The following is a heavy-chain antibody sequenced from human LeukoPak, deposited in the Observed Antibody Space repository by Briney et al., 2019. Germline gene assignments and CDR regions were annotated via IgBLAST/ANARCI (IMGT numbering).Heavy chain of an antibody. V-gene: IGHV1-46*01. CDR3: ARLLDYYDTTGYYLGGTQGWFDP. D-gene: IGHD3-22*01. Sequence: ASVKVSCKASGYTFTNYFMHWVRQAPGLWLEWMGVINPSGGSTTYAQTFQGRVTMTSDTSTSTLYMELSGLRSEDTAVYYCARLLDYYDTTGYYLGGTQGWFDPWGQGTLVTVSS. J-gene: IGHJ5*02. CDR2: INPSGGST. CDR1: GYTFTNYF.